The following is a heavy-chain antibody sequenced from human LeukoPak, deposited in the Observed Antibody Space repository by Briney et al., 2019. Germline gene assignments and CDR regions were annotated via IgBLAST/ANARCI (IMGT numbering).Heavy chain of an antibody. J-gene: IGHJ4*02. Sequence: GASVKVSCKASGYTFTSYGISWVRQAPGQGLEWMGWISAYNGNTNYAQNFQGRVTMTTDTSTSTAYMELRSLRSDDTAVYYCARDRPPSSSSGYYFDYWGQGTLVTVSS. D-gene: IGHD6-6*01. CDR2: ISAYNGNT. CDR1: GYTFTSYG. V-gene: IGHV1-18*01. CDR3: ARDRPPSSSSGYYFDY.